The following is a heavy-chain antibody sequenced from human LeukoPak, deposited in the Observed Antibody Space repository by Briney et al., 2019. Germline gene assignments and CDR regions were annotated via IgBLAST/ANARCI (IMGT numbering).Heavy chain of an antibody. CDR3: VRDQRGGSSGYYDS. CDR1: GFTFSTYF. V-gene: IGHV3-64D*06. D-gene: IGHD3-22*01. CDR2: ITGSGGST. J-gene: IGHJ4*02. Sequence: QAGGSLRLSCSASGFTFSTYFMRWVRQAPGKGLECVSAITGSGGSTYYADSVKGRFTISRDNSKNTPYLQMSSLRAEDTAVYYCVRDQRGGSSGYYDSWGQGTLVTVSS.